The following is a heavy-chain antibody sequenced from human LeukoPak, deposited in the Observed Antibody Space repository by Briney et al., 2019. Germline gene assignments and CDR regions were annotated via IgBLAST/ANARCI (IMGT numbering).Heavy chain of an antibody. CDR1: GFPFSSYW. J-gene: IGHJ4*02. V-gene: IGHV3-7*03. Sequence: GGSLRLSCVASGFPFSSYWMTWVRQAPGKGLEWVANIKQDGSKKSYVDPVKGRFTISRDNAKNSLYLQMNSLKTEDTAVYYCTRRDYDILTGYYGVSGYWGQGTLVTVSS. CDR2: IKQDGSKK. CDR3: TRRDYDILTGYYGVSGY. D-gene: IGHD3-9*01.